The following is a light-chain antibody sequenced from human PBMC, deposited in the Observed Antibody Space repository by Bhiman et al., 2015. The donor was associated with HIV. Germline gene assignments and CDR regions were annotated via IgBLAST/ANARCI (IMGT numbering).Light chain of an antibody. V-gene: IGLV1-40*01. Sequence: QSVLTQPPSVSGAPGQRVTISCTGSGSNIGAGYEVHWYHQLPGTAPKLLIYANTNRPSGVSTRFSGSKSGNTASLTISGLQADDEADYYCSSYTTSSTWVFGGGTNLTVL. CDR1: GSNIGAGYE. CDR3: SSYTTSSTWV. J-gene: IGLJ3*02. CDR2: ANT.